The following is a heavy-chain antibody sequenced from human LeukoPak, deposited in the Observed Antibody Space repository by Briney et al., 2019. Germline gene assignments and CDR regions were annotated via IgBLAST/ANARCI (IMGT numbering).Heavy chain of an antibody. Sequence: QSGGSLRLSCAASGFTFSSYAMSWVRQAPGKGLEWVSYISAGSSTIYYADSVKGRFAISRDNANQILYPEMNSLRAEDTAVYYCARGGKRITIFGVDLYSGYYFDSWGQGTLVTVSS. CDR2: ISAGSSTI. J-gene: IGHJ4*02. V-gene: IGHV3-48*04. CDR1: GFTFSSYA. D-gene: IGHD3-3*01. CDR3: ARGGKRITIFGVDLYSGYYFDS.